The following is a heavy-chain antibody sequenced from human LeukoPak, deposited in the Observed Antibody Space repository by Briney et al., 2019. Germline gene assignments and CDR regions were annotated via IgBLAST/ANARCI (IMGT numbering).Heavy chain of an antibody. CDR3: ARAQTYGDSRLLLDY. D-gene: IGHD2-21*02. V-gene: IGHV3-53*01. CDR2: IYSDNT. CDR1: GFTVSSNS. J-gene: IGHJ4*02. Sequence: PGGSPRLSCTVSGFTVSSNSMSWVRQAPGKGLEWVSFIYSDNTHYSDSVKGRFTISRDNAKNSQYLQMNSLRVEDTALYYCARAQTYGDSRLLLDYWGQGTLVTVSS.